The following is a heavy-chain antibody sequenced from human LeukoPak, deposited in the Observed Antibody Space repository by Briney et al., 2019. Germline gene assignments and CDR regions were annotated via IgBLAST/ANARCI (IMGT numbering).Heavy chain of an antibody. D-gene: IGHD2-21*01. CDR3: ARLFFLFN. V-gene: IGHV4-39*07. CDR1: RGSTCSVSYS. CDR2: MFYSGTT. Sequence: PETLCPSPTVSRGSTCSVSYSGGWIRQPPGKGLEWIGSMFYSGTTYYNPSPNVRATKSVDPSKNQFSLKSRSLTAAHTPVSSWARLFFLFNCGEGALVTVSS. J-gene: IGHJ4*02.